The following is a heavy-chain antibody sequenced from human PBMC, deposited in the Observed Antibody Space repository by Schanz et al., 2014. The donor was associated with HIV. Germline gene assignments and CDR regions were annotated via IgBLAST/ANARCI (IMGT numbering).Heavy chain of an antibody. CDR2: ISYDGSDI. J-gene: IGHJ4*02. Sequence: QVQLVESGGGVVQPGRSLRLSCAASGFTFSSYAMHWVRQAPGKGLEWVAVISYDGSDINYADSVKGRFTISRDNSKNTVYLQMDSLRAEDTAVYYCARGDGGYWYYFDYWGQGTLVTVSS. D-gene: IGHD5-12*01. V-gene: IGHV3-30*04. CDR3: ARGDGGYWYYFDY. CDR1: GFTFSSYA.